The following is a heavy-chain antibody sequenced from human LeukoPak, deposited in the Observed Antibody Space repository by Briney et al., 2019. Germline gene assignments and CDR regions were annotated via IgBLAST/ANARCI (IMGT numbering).Heavy chain of an antibody. CDR3: ARPGGPYRVGSFDY. D-gene: IGHD3-10*01. Sequence: SETLSLTCTVSGGSISDYYWNWIRQPPGKGLEWIGYIYYSGDTNYNPSLKGRITISVDTPKNQFSLRLSSVTAADTAMYYCARPGGPYRVGSFDYWGQGALVTVSS. J-gene: IGHJ4*02. V-gene: IGHV4-59*08. CDR2: IYYSGDT. CDR1: GGSISDYY.